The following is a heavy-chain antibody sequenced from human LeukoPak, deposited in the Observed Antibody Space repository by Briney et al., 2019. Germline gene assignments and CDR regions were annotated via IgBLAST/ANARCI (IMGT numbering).Heavy chain of an antibody. Sequence: SETLSLTCTVSGGSISNYYWSWIRQPPGKGLEWIGHIYYSGSTNYNPSLKSRVTMSIDTPKRQFSLKLTSVTAADTAVYYCATSNYYDGMDVWGQGTTVTVSS. J-gene: IGHJ6*02. V-gene: IGHV4-59*08. CDR2: IYYSGST. CDR1: GGSISNYY. CDR3: ATSNYYDGMDV.